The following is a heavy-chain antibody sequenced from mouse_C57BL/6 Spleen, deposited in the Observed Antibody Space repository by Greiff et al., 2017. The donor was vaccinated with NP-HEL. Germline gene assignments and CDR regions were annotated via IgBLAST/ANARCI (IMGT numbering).Heavy chain of an antibody. Sequence: QVQLQQSGAELVKPGASVKLSCKASGYTFTEYTIHWVKQRSGQGLEWIGWVYPGSGSIKYNEKFKDKATLTADKSSSTVYMELSRLTSEDSAVYFCARHGRGYYGTYYYAMDYWGQGTSVTVSS. D-gene: IGHD1-2*01. V-gene: IGHV1-62-2*01. CDR2: VYPGSGSI. J-gene: IGHJ4*01. CDR3: ARHGRGYYGTYYYAMDY. CDR1: GYTFTEYT.